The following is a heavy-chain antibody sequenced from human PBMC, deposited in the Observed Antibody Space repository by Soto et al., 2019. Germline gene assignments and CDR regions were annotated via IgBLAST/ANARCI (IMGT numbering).Heavy chain of an antibody. CDR2: ISYDGSNK. CDR1: GFTLSSYG. Sequence: QVQLVESGGGVVQPGRSLRLSCAASGFTLSSYGMHWVRQAPGKGLEWVAVISYDGSNKYYADSVKGRFTISRDNSKNTLYLQMNSLRAEDTAVYYCARSPYSVSYLAYFDYWGQGTLVTVSS. CDR3: ARSPYSVSYLAYFDY. D-gene: IGHD1-26*01. V-gene: IGHV3-30*03. J-gene: IGHJ4*02.